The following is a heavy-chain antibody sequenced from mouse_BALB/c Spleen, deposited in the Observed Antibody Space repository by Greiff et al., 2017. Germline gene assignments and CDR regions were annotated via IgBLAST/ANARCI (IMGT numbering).Heavy chain of an antibody. CDR3: ARRNGNYAMDY. Sequence: EVKLVESGGGLVKLGGSLKLSCAASGFIFSSYYMSWVRQTPEKRLELVAAINSNGGSTYYPDTVKGRFTISRDNAKNTLYLQMSSLKSEDTALYYCARRNGNYAMDYWGQGTSVTVSS. CDR2: INSNGGST. D-gene: IGHD2-1*01. J-gene: IGHJ4*01. CDR1: GFIFSSYY. V-gene: IGHV5-6-2*01.